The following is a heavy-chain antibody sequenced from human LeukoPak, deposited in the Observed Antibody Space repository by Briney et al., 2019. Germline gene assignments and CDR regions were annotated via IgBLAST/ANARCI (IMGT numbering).Heavy chain of an antibody. CDR2: IFYSGST. CDR3: ARSVVGAPHFDY. D-gene: IGHD2-15*01. CDR1: GGSITSSY. J-gene: IGHJ4*02. Sequence: PSETLFLTCTVSGGSITSSYWSWIRQPPGKGLEWIGYIFYSGSTNYNPSLKSRVTISLDTSKNQFSVKLTSVTAADTAVYYCARSVVGAPHFDYWGQGTLVTVSS. V-gene: IGHV4-59*08.